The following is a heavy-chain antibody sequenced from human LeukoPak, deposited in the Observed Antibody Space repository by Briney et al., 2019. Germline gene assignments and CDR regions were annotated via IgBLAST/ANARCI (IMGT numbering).Heavy chain of an antibody. CDR3: ARFVRHQLPTTDY. CDR2: MNPENSGT. D-gene: IGHD2-2*01. V-gene: IGHV1-8*01. J-gene: IGHJ4*02. Sequence: ASVKVSCKTSGYIFTNYDINWVRQATGHGLEWMVWMNPENSGTQPAQKFQGRLIMTMDVSAGTAYMELSSLTSDDTAVYYCARFVRHQLPTTDYWGQGTLVTVSS. CDR1: GYIFTNYD.